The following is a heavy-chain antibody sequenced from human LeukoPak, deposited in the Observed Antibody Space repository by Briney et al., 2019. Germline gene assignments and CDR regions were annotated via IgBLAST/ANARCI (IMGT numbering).Heavy chain of an antibody. CDR2: IYYSGST. J-gene: IGHJ4*02. Sequence: SETLSLTCTVSGGSISGGYWSWIRQPPGKGLEWIGSIYYSGSTYYNPSLKSRVTISVDTSKNQFSLKLGSVTAADTAVYYCARHGSIATGAFTHWGQGTLVTVSS. D-gene: IGHD6-13*01. V-gene: IGHV4-59*05. CDR3: ARHGSIATGAFTH. CDR1: GGSISGGY.